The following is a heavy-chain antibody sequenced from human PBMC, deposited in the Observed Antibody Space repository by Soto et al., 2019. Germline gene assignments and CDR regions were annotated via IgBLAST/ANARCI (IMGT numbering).Heavy chain of an antibody. V-gene: IGHV3-13*01. CDR1: GFTFSSYD. CDR2: IGTAGDT. J-gene: IGHJ6*02. D-gene: IGHD2-2*01. CDR3: ARDRRYCSSTSCWDYYYYYGMDV. Sequence: GGSLRLSCAASGFTFSSYDMHWVRQATGKGLEWVSAIGTAGDTYYPGSVKGRFTISRENAKNSLYLQMNSLRAEDTAVYYCARDRRYCSSTSCWDYYYYYGMDVWGQGTTVTVSS.